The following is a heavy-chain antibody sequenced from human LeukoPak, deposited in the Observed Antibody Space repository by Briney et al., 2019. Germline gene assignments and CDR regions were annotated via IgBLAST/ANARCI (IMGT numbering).Heavy chain of an antibody. Sequence: GGSLRLSCAASGFTFSSYEMNWVRQAPGKGLEWVACIMEDGSVQKYVDSVRGRFTISRDNARNSLYLQMNSLRVEDTAVYYCAKDRVGGALEFWGQGTLAIVSS. CDR1: GFTFSSYE. V-gene: IGHV3-7*01. CDR3: AKDRVGGALEF. CDR2: IMEDGSVQ. J-gene: IGHJ4*02. D-gene: IGHD2-21*01.